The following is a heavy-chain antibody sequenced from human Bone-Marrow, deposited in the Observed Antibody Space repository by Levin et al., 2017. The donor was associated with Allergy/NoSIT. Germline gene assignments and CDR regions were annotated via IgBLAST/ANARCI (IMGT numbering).Heavy chain of an antibody. V-gene: IGHV3-30*14. CDR2: ISSDGSSS. CDR3: ARDLNRWRGAIDL. D-gene: IGHD2-2*02. CDR1: GFTFNKYA. J-gene: IGHJ3*01. Sequence: GESLKISCSASGFTFNKYAMHWVRQAPGKGLEWVAVISSDGSSSYYADSLKGRFTVSRDISNNTVYLQLNSLRAEDSAVYYCARDLNRWRGAIDLWGQGTKVTVSS.